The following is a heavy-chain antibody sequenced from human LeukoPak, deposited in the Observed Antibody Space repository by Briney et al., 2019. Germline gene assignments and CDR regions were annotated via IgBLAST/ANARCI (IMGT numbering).Heavy chain of an antibody. V-gene: IGHV3-21*01. Sequence: PGGSLRLSCAASGFIFSSYSINWVRQAPGKGLEWVASISTTRSYIYYADSVKGRFTISRDNAKNSLYLQMNSLRAEDTAVYYCARDTPTGTTEYYYYGMDVWGQGTTVTVS. D-gene: IGHD1-7*01. J-gene: IGHJ6*02. CDR3: ARDTPTGTTEYYYYGMDV. CDR2: ISTTRSYI. CDR1: GFIFSSYS.